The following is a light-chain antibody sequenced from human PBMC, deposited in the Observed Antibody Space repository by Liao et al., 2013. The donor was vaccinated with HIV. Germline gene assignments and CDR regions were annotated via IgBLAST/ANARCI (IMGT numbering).Light chain of an antibody. CDR3: QAWDSRADVV. J-gene: IGLJ2*01. CDR1: KLGDKY. Sequence: SYELTQPPSVSVSPGQTASITCSGDKLGDKYACWYHQKSGQSPVVVIYYDSDRPSGIPERFSGSYSGNTATLTISGTQAMDEADYFCQAWDSRADVVFGGGTKLTVL. V-gene: IGLV3-1*01. CDR2: YDS.